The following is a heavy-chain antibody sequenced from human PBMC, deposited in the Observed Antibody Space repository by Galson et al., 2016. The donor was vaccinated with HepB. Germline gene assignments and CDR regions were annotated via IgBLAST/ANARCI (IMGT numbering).Heavy chain of an antibody. V-gene: IGHV3-9*01. D-gene: IGHD2-2*01. CDR3: ARVLSQYYFNY. J-gene: IGHJ4*02. CDR1: GFTFDDYA. Sequence: SLRLSCAASGFTFDDYAMHWVRQAPGKGLKWVSGISWNSGRIGYADSVKGRFTISRDHAKNSLYLQMNSLRAEDTALYYCARVLSQYYFNYWGQGTLVTVSS. CDR2: ISWNSGRI.